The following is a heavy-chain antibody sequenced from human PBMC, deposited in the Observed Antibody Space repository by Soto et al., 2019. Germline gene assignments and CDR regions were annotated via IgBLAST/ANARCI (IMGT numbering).Heavy chain of an antibody. J-gene: IGHJ4*02. D-gene: IGHD3-9*01. CDR2: IFSNDEK. CDR3: ARIDSERTYYDILSGFHHPSGFFDF. V-gene: IGHV2-26*01. CDR1: GFSLSNARMG. Sequence: SGPTLVNPTETLTLTCTVSGFSLSNARMGVSWIRQPPGKALEWLAHIFSNDEKSYSTSLKSRLTISKDTSKSQVVLTMTNMDPVDTATYYCARIDSERTYYDILSGFHHPSGFFDFRGQGTL.